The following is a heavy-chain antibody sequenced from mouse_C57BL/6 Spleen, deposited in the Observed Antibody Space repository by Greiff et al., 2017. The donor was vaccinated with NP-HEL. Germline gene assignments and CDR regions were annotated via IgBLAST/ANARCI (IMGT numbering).Heavy chain of an antibody. D-gene: IGHD3-2*01. V-gene: IGHV5-17*01. Sequence: DVHLVESGGGLVKPGGSLKLSCAASGFTFSDYGMHWVRQAPEKGLEWVAYISSGSSTIYYADTVKGRFTISRDNAKNTLFLQMTSLRSEDTAMYYCARRRDNFLYYFDYWGQGTTLTVSS. CDR1: GFTFSDYG. J-gene: IGHJ2*01. CDR3: ARRRDNFLYYFDY. CDR2: ISSGSSTI.